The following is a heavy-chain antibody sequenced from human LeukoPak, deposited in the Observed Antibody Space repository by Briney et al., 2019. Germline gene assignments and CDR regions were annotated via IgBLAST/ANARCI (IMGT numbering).Heavy chain of an antibody. Sequence: GGSLRLSCAASGFTFSSYSMNWVRQAPGKGLECVSSISSTSTYIDYADSVKGRFTISRDNAKNSLYLQMNSLRVEDTAVYYCAKGYYDYVWGSYYFDHWGQGTLVTVSS. CDR1: GFTFSSYS. D-gene: IGHD3-16*01. J-gene: IGHJ4*02. CDR2: ISSTSTYI. CDR3: AKGYYDYVWGSYYFDH. V-gene: IGHV3-21*04.